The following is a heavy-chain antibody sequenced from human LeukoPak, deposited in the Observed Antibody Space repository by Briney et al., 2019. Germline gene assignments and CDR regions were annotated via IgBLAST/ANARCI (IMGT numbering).Heavy chain of an antibody. CDR1: GFTFRHSW. Sequence: GGSLRLSCEASGFTFRHSWLSWIRQTPGKGLEWVANIHPDSSDKFYVDSMEGRFTISRDNTKNSLYLQIDNARLDDTGLYYCTRLPRETAGDYWGQGVPVIVSS. J-gene: IGHJ4*02. CDR3: TRLPRETAGDY. V-gene: IGHV3-7*03. CDR2: IHPDSSDK. D-gene: IGHD1-14*01.